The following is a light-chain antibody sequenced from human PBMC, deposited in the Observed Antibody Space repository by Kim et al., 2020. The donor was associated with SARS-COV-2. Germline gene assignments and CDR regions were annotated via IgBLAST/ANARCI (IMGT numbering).Light chain of an antibody. J-gene: IGLJ2*01. CDR1: SSDVGGYKY. CDR3: SSYTSGSAL. CDR2: DVS. V-gene: IGLV2-14*03. Sequence: PGQSITIACTGTSSDVGGYKYVSCYQQHPGKAPKLLIYDVSDRPSGVSNRFSGSKSGNTASLTISGLQAEDEADYYCSSYTSGSALFGGGTQLTVL.